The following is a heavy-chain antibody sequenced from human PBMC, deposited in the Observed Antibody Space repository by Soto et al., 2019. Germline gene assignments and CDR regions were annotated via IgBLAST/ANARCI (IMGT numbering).Heavy chain of an antibody. CDR1: GFTFIIYS. J-gene: IGHJ4*02. CDR2: ISKRGDSM. CDR3: ASPVYTVANRLDY. D-gene: IGHD3-16*01. Sequence: XGLYGSWFGFTFIIYSRNVVRQTPGKGLELVSHISKRGDSMYYAESVKGRFTISRDNAESSLNLQMNGLTDEDTAVYYCASPVYTVANRLDYWGQ. V-gene: IGHV3-48*02.